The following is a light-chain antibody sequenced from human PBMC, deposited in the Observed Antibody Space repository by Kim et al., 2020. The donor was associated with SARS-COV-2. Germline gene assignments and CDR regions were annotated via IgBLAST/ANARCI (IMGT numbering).Light chain of an antibody. V-gene: IGKV1-33*01. CDR1: QNIAYY. CDR3: QQYNDVII. CDR2: DAS. J-gene: IGKJ5*01. Sequence: DIQMTQSPSSLSASVGDRVTITCQASQNIAYYLNWYQQRPGKAPELLIYDASNLATGVPSRFSGSGYGTHFTLTISSLEPEDFATYVCQQYNDVIIFGQGTRLEIK.